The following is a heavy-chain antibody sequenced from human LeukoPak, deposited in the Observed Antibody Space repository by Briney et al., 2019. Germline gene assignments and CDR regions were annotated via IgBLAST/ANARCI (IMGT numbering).Heavy chain of an antibody. CDR1: GGSFSGYY. V-gene: IGHV4-59*10. CDR2: IYTSGST. CDR3: ARKYNYYDSSGARRAPANDAFDI. Sequence: SETLSLTCAVYGGSFSGYYWSWIRQPAGKGLEWIGRIYTSGSTNYNPSLKSRVTMSVDTSKNQFSLKLSSVTAADTAVYYCARKYNYYDSSGARRAPANDAFDIWGQGTMVTVSS. J-gene: IGHJ3*02. D-gene: IGHD3-22*01.